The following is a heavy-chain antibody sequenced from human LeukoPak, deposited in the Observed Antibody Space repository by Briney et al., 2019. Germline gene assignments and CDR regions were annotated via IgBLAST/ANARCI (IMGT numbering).Heavy chain of an antibody. CDR3: ARMISSGWRRGDAFDI. D-gene: IGHD6-19*01. Sequence: SETLSLTCTVSGGSGGSISSYYWSWIRQPPGKGLEWIGNIYYSGTTNYNPSLKSRVTISQGTSKNHFSLKLRSVTAADTAVYYCARMISSGWRRGDAFDIWGQGTMVTVSS. V-gene: IGHV4-59*01. CDR2: IYYSGTT. CDR1: GGSGGSISSYY. J-gene: IGHJ3*02.